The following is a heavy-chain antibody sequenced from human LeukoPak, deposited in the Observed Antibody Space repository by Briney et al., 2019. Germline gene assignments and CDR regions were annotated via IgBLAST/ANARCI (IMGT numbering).Heavy chain of an antibody. V-gene: IGHV3-64*01. CDR2: ISSNGGST. J-gene: IGHJ4*02. D-gene: IGHD6-19*01. CDR1: GFTFSSYA. Sequence: GGSLRLSCAASGFTFSSYAMHLVRQAPGKGLEYVSAISSNGGSTYYANSVKGRFTISRDNSKNTLYLQMGSLRAEDMAVYYCARARGIAVAVAFDYWGQGTLVTVSS. CDR3: ARARGIAVAVAFDY.